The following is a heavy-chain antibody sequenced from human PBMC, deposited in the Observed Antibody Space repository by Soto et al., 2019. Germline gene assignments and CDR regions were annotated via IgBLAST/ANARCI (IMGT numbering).Heavy chain of an antibody. CDR3: ARENRYCTNGVCYYGMDV. CDR2: ISAYNGNT. J-gene: IGHJ6*02. Sequence: GASVKVSCKSSGYTFTSYCISWVRQAPGQGLEWMGWISAYNGNTNYAQKLQGRVTMTTDTSTSTAYMELRSLRSDDTAVYYCARENRYCTNGVCYYGMDVWGQGTTVTVSS. D-gene: IGHD2-8*01. V-gene: IGHV1-18*01. CDR1: GYTFTSYC.